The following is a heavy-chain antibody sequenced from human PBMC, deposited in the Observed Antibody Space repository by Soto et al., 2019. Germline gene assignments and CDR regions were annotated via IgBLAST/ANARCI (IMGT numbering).Heavy chain of an antibody. D-gene: IGHD6-19*01. CDR1: GFPFLSYG. J-gene: IGHJ4*02. CDR2: ITGASGYI. Sequence: EVQLVESGGGLVQSGGSLRLACAASGFPFLSYGMSWVRQAPGKGLEWVSFITGASGYIWYADSVKGRFAVSRDNAKNSLELQMNNLTADATAVYYCARHGMYSTDLYSFDLWGQGARVAVSS. V-gene: IGHV3-21*02. CDR3: ARHGMYSTDLYSFDL.